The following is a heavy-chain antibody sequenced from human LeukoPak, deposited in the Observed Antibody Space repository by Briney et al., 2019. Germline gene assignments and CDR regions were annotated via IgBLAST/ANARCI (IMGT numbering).Heavy chain of an antibody. CDR1: GGSFSGYY. D-gene: IGHD5-18*01. V-gene: IGHV4-34*01. J-gene: IGHJ3*02. Sequence: SETLSLTCAVYGGSFSGYYWSWIRQPPGKGLEWIGEINHSGSTNYNPSLKSRVTISVDTSKNQFSLKLSSVTAADTAVYYCARGTTWIQLWSGGLAFDIWGQGTMVTVSS. CDR3: ARGTTWIQLWSGGLAFDI. CDR2: INHSGST.